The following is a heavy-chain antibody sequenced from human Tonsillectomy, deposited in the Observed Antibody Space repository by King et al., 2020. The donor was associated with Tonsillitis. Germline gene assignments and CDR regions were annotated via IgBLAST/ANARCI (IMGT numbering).Heavy chain of an antibody. CDR2: ISPYSGNT. D-gene: IGHD3-9*01. CDR1: GYTFTSYG. Sequence: VQLVESGAEVKKPGASVKVSCKASGYTFTSYGISWVRQAPGQGLEWMGWISPYSGNTNYAQKVQDRVTMTTDTSTSTAYMELRSLRSDDTAVYYCARGGFYGILLGYTDGYYYYYMDVWGKGTTVTVSS. V-gene: IGHV1-18*01. J-gene: IGHJ6*03. CDR3: ARGGFYGILLGYTDGYYYYYMDV.